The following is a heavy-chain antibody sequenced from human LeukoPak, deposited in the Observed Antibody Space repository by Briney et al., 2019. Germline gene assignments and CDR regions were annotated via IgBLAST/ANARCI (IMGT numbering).Heavy chain of an antibody. J-gene: IGHJ4*02. V-gene: IGHV4-39*01. CDR3: ARRGYCGGDYCDY. CDR2: IYYSGST. CDR1: GGSISSSSYY. D-gene: IGHD2-21*01. Sequence: PSETLSLTCTVSGGSISSSSYYWGWIRQPPGKGLEWIGSIYYSGSTYYNPSLKSRVTISVDTSKNQFSLNLTSVTAADTAVYYCARRGYCGGDYCDYWGQGTLVTVSS.